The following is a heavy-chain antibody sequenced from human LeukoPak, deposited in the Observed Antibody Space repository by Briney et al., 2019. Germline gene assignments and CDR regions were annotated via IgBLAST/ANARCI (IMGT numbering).Heavy chain of an antibody. J-gene: IGHJ5*02. CDR3: AKEDHRGSDPPWFDP. D-gene: IGHD3-10*01. CDR1: GFTFSDYW. V-gene: IGHV3-30*18. CDR2: ISYDGSNK. Sequence: PGGSLRLSCAASGFTFSDYWMHWVRQAPGKGLEWVAVISYDGSNKYYADSVKGRFTISRDNSKNTLYLQMNSLRAEDTAIYYCAKEDHRGSDPPWFDPWGQGTLVTVSS.